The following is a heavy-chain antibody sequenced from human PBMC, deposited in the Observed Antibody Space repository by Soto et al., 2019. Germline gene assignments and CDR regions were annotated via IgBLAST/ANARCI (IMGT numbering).Heavy chain of an antibody. CDR2: IYQSGST. V-gene: IGHV4-30-2*01. CDR1: CGSISSGGYS. D-gene: IGHD3-10*01. Sequence: PSETLSLTCAVSCGSISSGGYSWSWIRQPPGRGLEWIGYIYQSGSTTYNPSLKSRLTISLDRSKNEVSLKLTSVTAPDTAVYYCTSDYTLRSYRFDYWGRGILVTV. CDR3: TSDYTLRSYRFDY. J-gene: IGHJ4*02.